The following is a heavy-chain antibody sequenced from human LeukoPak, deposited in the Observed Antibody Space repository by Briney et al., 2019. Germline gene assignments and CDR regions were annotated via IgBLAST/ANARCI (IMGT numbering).Heavy chain of an antibody. D-gene: IGHD2-21*01. Sequence: GGSLRLSCAASGFTFRDYYMSWIRQAPGKGLEWVSYISSSGSYTKKADSVEGRFTISRDNAKNSMYLQMNSLRAEDTAVYYCVRTCDAVTGAFDIWGQGRMVTVSS. CDR2: ISSSGSYT. J-gene: IGHJ3*02. CDR1: GFTFRDYY. CDR3: VRTCDAVTGAFDI. V-gene: IGHV3-11*03.